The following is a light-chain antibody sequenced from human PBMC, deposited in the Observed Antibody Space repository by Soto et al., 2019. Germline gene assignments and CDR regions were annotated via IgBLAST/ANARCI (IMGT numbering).Light chain of an antibody. CDR3: MQGSYWPLT. V-gene: IGKV2-30*01. CDR1: QSLVYSDGYSY. Sequence: VVMTQSPLSLPVTLGQPASISCRSSQSLVYSDGYSYLNWFQQRPGQSPRRLIFKVSNRDSGVPDRFSGSGLGTDFTLKIGRVEAEDVGVYYCMQGSYWPLTFGQGTKVDIK. CDR2: KVS. J-gene: IGKJ1*01.